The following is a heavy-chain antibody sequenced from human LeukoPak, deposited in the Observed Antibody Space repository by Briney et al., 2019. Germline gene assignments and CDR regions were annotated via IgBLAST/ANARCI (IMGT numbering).Heavy chain of an antibody. D-gene: IGHD3-10*01. V-gene: IGHV3-30*02. CDR1: GFTFNNFG. Sequence: GGSLRLSCAASGFTFNNFGMHWVRQASGKGLEWVTFIQYNGNNKYYADSVKGRFTISRDNPKNTLYLQMNSLRAEDTAVYYCAKDNRDYYIDYWGQGTLVTVSS. CDR3: AKDNRDYYIDY. J-gene: IGHJ4*02. CDR2: IQYNGNNK.